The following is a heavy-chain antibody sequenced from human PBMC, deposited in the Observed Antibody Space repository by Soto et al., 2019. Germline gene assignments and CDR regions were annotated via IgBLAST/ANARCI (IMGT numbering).Heavy chain of an antibody. CDR2: MNPNSGNT. CDR1: GYTFTSYD. CDR3: ARGRGYSYSDAFDI. Sequence: VASVKVSCKASGYTFTSYDINWVRQATGQGLEWMGWMNPNSGNTGYAQKFQGRVTMTRNTSISTAYMELSSLRSEDTAVYYCARGRGYSYSDAFDIWGQGTMVTVSS. J-gene: IGHJ3*02. V-gene: IGHV1-8*01. D-gene: IGHD5-18*01.